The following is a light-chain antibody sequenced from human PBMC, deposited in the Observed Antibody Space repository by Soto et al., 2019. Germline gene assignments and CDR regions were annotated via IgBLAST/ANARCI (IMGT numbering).Light chain of an antibody. V-gene: IGLV1-40*01. CDR3: AAWDDSLNGYV. CDR1: SSNIGAGYD. CDR2: GNS. J-gene: IGLJ1*01. Sequence: SVLAQPPSVSGAPGQKVTISCTGSSSNIGAGYDLHWYQQLPGTAPKLLLYGNSNRPSGVPDRFSGSKSGTSASLAITGLRAEDEADYYCAAWDDSLNGYVFGTGTKVTVL.